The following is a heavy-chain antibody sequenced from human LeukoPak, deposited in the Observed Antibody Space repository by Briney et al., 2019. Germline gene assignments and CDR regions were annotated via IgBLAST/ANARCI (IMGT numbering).Heavy chain of an antibody. V-gene: IGHV3-33*06. CDR1: GFTFSSSA. D-gene: IGHD2-15*01. J-gene: IGHJ6*03. Sequence: PGRSLRLSCAASGFTFSSSAMHWVRQAPGKGLEWLALMWYDGSNIYYADSVKGRFTISRDNSKNTLYLQMNSLRAEDTAVYYCAKEGCSGGSCPSFDYYMDVWGKGTTVTVSS. CDR2: MWYDGSNI. CDR3: AKEGCSGGSCPSFDYYMDV.